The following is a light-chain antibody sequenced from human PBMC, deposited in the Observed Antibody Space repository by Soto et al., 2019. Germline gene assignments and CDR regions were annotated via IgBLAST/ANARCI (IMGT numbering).Light chain of an antibody. V-gene: IGKV1-9*01. CDR3: QQLNSYPLT. Sequence: DIQLTQSPSFLSTSVGDRVTITCRSSQGISSYLAWYQQKPGKAPKLLIYAASPLQSGVPSRFSGSASGTEFTLTISSLQPEDFATYYCQQLNSYPLTFGGGTKVEIK. CDR1: QGISSY. CDR2: AAS. J-gene: IGKJ4*01.